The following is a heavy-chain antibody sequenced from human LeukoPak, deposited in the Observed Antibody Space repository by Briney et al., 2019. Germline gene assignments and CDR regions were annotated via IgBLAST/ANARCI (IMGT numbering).Heavy chain of an antibody. V-gene: IGHV1-2*04. CDR1: GYTFTVYY. D-gene: IGHD3-3*01. Sequence: ASVNVSCKASGYTFTVYYMHWVRQAPGQGLEWMGWINPNSGGTNYAQKFQGWVTMTRDTSISTAYMELSRLRSDDTAVYYCAREGVANNWFDPWGQGTLVTVSS. J-gene: IGHJ5*02. CDR2: INPNSGGT. CDR3: AREGVANNWFDP.